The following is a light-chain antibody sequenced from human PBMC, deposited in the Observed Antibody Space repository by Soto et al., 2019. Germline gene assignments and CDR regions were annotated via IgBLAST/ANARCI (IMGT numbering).Light chain of an antibody. J-gene: IGLJ1*01. CDR1: SSDVGNYKY. CDR2: EVS. Sequence: QSVLTQPPSVCGSPGQSITISCTGTSSDVGNYKYVSWYQQHPVKAPKLMIYEVSNRPSGVSNRFSGSKSGNTASLTISGLQAEDETDYYCFSYTSSGTYVFGTGTKVTVL. CDR3: FSYTSSGTYV. V-gene: IGLV2-14*01.